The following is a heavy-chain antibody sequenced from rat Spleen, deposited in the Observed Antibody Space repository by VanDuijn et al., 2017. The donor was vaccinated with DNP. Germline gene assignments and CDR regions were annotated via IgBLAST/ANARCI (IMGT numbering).Heavy chain of an antibody. J-gene: IGHJ2*01. CDR3: ARWTVATAFDY. CDR1: GNAFITNY. V-gene: IGHV1-43*01. CDR2: IHTGSGGT. Sequence: QVQLQQSGAELAKPGSSVKISCKASGNAFITNYFGWIKQTTGQGPDYIGYIHTGSGGTAYNEKFKGKATLTVDKSSSTAFMQLTSLTPDDSAVYYCARWTVATAFDYWGQGVMVTVSS. D-gene: IGHD1-3*01.